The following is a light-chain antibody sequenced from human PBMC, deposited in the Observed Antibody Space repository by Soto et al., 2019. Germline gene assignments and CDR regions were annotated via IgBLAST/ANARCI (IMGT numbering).Light chain of an antibody. CDR2: EVS. CDR1: SSDVGGYNY. CDR3: GSYAGSNSYV. Sequence: QSVLTQPPSASGSPGQSVTISCTGTSSDVGGYNYVSWYQQHPGKAPKLMIYEVSKRPSGVPDRFSGSKSGNTASLTVSGLQAEDEADSYCGSYAGSNSYVFGTGTKVTVL. V-gene: IGLV2-8*01. J-gene: IGLJ1*01.